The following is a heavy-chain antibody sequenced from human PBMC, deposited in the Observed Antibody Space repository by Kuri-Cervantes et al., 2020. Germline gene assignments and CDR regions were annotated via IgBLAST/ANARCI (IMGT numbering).Heavy chain of an antibody. CDR1: GGSISSSSYY. CDR3: ARDPFGELLSGAFDI. CDR2: IYYSGST. V-gene: IGHV4-39*07. D-gene: IGHD3-10*01. J-gene: IGHJ3*02. Sequence: SETLSLTCTVSGGSISSSSYYWGWIRQPPGKGLEWIGSIYYSGSTYYNPSLKSRVIISVDTSKNQFSLKLSSVTAADTAVYYCARDPFGELLSGAFDIWGQGTMVTVSS.